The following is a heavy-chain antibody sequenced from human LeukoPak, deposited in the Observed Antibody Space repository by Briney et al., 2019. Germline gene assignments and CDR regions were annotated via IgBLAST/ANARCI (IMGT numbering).Heavy chain of an antibody. CDR2: IYYSGST. J-gene: IGHJ3*02. Sequence: PSETLSLTCTVSGGSISDYYWSWIRQPPGKGLEWIGYIYYSGSTNYNPSLKSRVTISVDTSKNQFSLKLSSVTAADTAVYYCAQGWGDAFDIWGQGTMVTVSS. CDR1: GGSISDYY. CDR3: AQGWGDAFDI. V-gene: IGHV4-59*01. D-gene: IGHD6-19*01.